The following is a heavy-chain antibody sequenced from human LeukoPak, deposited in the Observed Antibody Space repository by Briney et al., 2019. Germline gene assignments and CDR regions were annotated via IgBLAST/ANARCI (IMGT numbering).Heavy chain of an antibody. J-gene: IGHJ4*02. CDR1: GGSISSYY. Sequence: SETLSLTCTVAGGSISSYYWSWIRQPPGKGLECIGYIYYSGSTNYNPSLKSRVTISVDTSKNQFSLKLSSVTAADTAVYYCARQDRSYYYGSGSYPQSFDYWGQGTLVTVSS. V-gene: IGHV4-59*08. CDR2: IYYSGST. D-gene: IGHD3-10*01. CDR3: ARQDRSYYYGSGSYPQSFDY.